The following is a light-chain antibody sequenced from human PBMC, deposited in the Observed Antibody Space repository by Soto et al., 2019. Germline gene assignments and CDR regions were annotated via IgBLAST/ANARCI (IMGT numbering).Light chain of an antibody. CDR1: SSDVGYYNY. CDR3: SSCTRSSTLLYV. CDR2: EVN. J-gene: IGLJ1*01. Sequence: QSALTQPASVSGSPGQSITISCTGTSSDVGYYNYVSWYRQHPGKAPRLMIYEVNNRPSGVSNRFSGSKSGNTASLTISGLQAEDEADYYCSSCTRSSTLLYVFGTGTKLTVL. V-gene: IGLV2-14*01.